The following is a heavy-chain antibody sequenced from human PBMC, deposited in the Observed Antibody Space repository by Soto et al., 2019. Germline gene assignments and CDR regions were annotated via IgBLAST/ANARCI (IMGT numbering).Heavy chain of an antibody. CDR1: GYTFTGYY. D-gene: IGHD3-3*01. J-gene: IGHJ4*02. CDR3: ARSGSGNRDYFDY. V-gene: IGHV1-2*02. Sequence: GALVKVSCKASGYTFTGYYMHWVRQAPGQGLEWMGWINPNSGGTNYAQKFQGRVTMTRDTSISTAYMELSRLRSDDTAVYYCARSGSGNRDYFDYWGQGTLVTVSS. CDR2: INPNSGGT.